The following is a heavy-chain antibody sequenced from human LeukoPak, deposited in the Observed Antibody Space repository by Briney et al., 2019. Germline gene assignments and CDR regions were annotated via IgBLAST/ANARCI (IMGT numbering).Heavy chain of an antibody. Sequence: YADSVKGRFTISRDNSKNTLYLQENSLRADDTAVYYCAKGRGAFDIWGQGTMVTVSS. CDR3: AKGRGAFDI. J-gene: IGHJ3*02. V-gene: IGHV3-23*01.